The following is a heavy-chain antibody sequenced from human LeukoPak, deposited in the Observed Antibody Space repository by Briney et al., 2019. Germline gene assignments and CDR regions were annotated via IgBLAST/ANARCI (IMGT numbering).Heavy chain of an antibody. V-gene: IGHV4-61*02. CDR1: GVFISYATYQ. Sequence: PSQTLSLTCTVSGVFISYATYQWTWIRQSAGKGLEWIGLISKSGTTNYNPSHKSRVTISIDTTKNQFSLKLTSVTAADTAVYYCARLLGPLDYVWGSSRSKWGQGTLVTVSS. CDR2: ISKSGTT. CDR3: ARLLGPLDYVWGSSRSK. D-gene: IGHD3-16*02. J-gene: IGHJ4*02.